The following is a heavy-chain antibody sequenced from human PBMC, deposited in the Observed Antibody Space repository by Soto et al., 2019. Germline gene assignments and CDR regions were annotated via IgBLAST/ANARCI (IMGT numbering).Heavy chain of an antibody. D-gene: IGHD5-18*01. Sequence: GGSLRLSCAASGFTFSSYDMHWVRQATGKGLEWVSAIGTAGDTYYPGSVKGRFTISRENAKNSLYLQMNSLRAEDTAVYYCARDARYSYGYSYYYGMDVWGQGTTVTVSS. V-gene: IGHV3-13*01. CDR3: ARDARYSYGYSYYYGMDV. CDR2: IGTAGDT. J-gene: IGHJ6*02. CDR1: GFTFSSYD.